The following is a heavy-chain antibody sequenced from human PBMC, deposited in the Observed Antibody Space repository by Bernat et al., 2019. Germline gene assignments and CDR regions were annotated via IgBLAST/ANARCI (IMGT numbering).Heavy chain of an antibody. CDR3: ARLEVTTVDAFDL. D-gene: IGHD4-17*01. CDR2: TSYSGNL. V-gene: IGHV4-39*01. J-gene: IGHJ3*01. CDR1: GGSISSSSYY. Sequence: QLQLQESGPGLVKPSETLSLTCTVSGGSISSSSYYWGWIRQPPGKGLEWIGSTSYSGNLYYNPSLKSRVTISVDTSKNQFSLKLSSVTAADTAVYYCARLEVTTVDAFDLWGQGTMVTVSS.